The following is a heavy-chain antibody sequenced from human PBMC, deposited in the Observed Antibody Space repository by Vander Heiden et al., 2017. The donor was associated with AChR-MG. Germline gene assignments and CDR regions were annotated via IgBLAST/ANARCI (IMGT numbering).Heavy chain of an antibody. D-gene: IGHD5-12*01. V-gene: IGHV3-73*02. J-gene: IGHJ4*02. Sequence: EVLLVYSGRGLAQSWGSLRLSRAASRLTFSGSAMHWVRQASGKGLEWIGRIRSKANKYATAYAASVNGRFTISRDDSQNMAYLQMSSLKTEDTAVYVCTSGYDVFDYWGQGTLVTVSS. CDR3: TSGYDVFDY. CDR1: RLTFSGSA. CDR2: IRSKANKYAT.